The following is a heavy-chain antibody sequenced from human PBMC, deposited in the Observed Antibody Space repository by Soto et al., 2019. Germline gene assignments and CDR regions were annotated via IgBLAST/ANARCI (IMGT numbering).Heavy chain of an antibody. Sequence: ASVKVSCKASGYTFTTYIIHWVRQAPGQRLEWMGWINAGNGHTKYSQKFQGRVTITRDTSASTAYMELSSLRSEDTAVYYCARGSLWFGDLLPIDYWGQGTQVTVS. D-gene: IGHD3-10*01. CDR1: GYTFTTYI. CDR2: INAGNGHT. CDR3: ARGSLWFGDLLPIDY. J-gene: IGHJ4*02. V-gene: IGHV1-3*01.